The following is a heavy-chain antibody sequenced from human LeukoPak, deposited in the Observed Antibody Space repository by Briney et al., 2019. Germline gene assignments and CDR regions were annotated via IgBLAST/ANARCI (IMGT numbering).Heavy chain of an antibody. CDR2: IKSKTDGGTT. V-gene: IGHV3-15*01. D-gene: IGHD3-16*01. CDR1: GFTFSNAW. J-gene: IGHJ6*03. Sequence: PGGSLRLSCAASGFTFSNAWMSWVRQAPGKGLEWVGCIKSKTDGGTTDYAAPVKGRFTISRDDSKNTLYLQMNSLKTEDTAVYYCTTWAETLYYYYYYYMDVWGKGTTVTVSS. CDR3: TTWAETLYYYYYYYMDV.